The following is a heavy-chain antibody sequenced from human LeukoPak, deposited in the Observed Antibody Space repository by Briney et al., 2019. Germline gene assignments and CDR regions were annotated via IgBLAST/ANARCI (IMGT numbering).Heavy chain of an antibody. CDR2: IRYDGSKE. J-gene: IGHJ4*02. V-gene: IGHV3-30*02. D-gene: IGHD2-8*01. Sequence: GGSLRLSCAASGFTFSSYAMSWVRQAPGKGLEWVSYIRYDGSKEYYADSVKGRFTISRDNSKSTLYVQMNSLRAEDTAVYYCARCVNGVCRAFDYWGQGTLVTVSS. CDR3: ARCVNGVCRAFDY. CDR1: GFTFSSYA.